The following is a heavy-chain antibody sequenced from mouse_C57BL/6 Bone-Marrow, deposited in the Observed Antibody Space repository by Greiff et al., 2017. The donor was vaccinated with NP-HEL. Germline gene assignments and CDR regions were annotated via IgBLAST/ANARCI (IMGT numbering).Heavy chain of an antibody. D-gene: IGHD2-10*02. V-gene: IGHV1-76*01. CDR2: IYPGSGNT. CDR3: AKYGNYVGYFDY. Sequence: QVQLKESGAELVRPGASVKLSCKASGYTFTDYYINWVKQRPGQGLEWIARIYPGSGNTYYNEKFKGKATLTAEKSSSTAYMQLSSLTSEDSAVYFCAKYGNYVGYFDYWGQGTTLTVSS. J-gene: IGHJ2*01. CDR1: GYTFTDYY.